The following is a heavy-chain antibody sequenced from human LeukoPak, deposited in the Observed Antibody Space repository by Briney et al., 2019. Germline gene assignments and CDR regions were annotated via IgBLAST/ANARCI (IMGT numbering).Heavy chain of an antibody. V-gene: IGHV3-43*01. Sequence: GGSLRLSCAASGFTFDDYSMHWVRQAPGKGPEWDSAIAWNGGRTEYADSVKGRFTISRDNSKNSLYLQMNSLRTEDTALYYCAKDLLTSMIFAHWGQGTLVSVSS. CDR1: GFTFDDYS. CDR3: AKDLLTSMIFAH. J-gene: IGHJ4*02. D-gene: IGHD5-18*01. CDR2: IAWNGGRT.